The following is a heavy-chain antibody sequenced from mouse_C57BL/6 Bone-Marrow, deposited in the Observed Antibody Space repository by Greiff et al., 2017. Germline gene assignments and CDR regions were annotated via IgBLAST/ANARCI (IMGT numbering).Heavy chain of an antibody. V-gene: IGHV1-50*01. Sequence: VQLQQPGAELVKPGASVKLSCKASGYTFTSYWMQWVKQRPGQGLEWIGEIDPSDSYTNYNQKFKGKATLTVDTSSSTAYMQLSSLTSEDSAVYYCARGEIYYGNYDLFDYWGQGTTLTVSS. D-gene: IGHD2-1*01. J-gene: IGHJ2*01. CDR2: IDPSDSYT. CDR1: GYTFTSYW. CDR3: ARGEIYYGNYDLFDY.